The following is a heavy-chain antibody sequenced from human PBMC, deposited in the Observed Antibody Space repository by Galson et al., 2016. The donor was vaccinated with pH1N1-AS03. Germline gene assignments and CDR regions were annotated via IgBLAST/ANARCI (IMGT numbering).Heavy chain of an antibody. CDR2: ISGNGYST. V-gene: IGHV3-64*01. D-gene: IGHD2-8*02. J-gene: IGHJ4*02. CDR3: ARGPVSNSNYWFPPPDY. CDR1: GFTFSSYA. Sequence: SLRLSCAASGFTFSSYAMHWVRQAPGKGLEYVSAISGNGYSTYYANSVKGRFTISRDNSKSTLFLQMGSLRPGDRAVYYCARGPVSNSNYWFPPPDYWGQGTLVTVSS.